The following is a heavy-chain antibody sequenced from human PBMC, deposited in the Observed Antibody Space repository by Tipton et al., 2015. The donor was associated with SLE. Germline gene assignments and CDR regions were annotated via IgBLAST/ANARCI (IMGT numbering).Heavy chain of an antibody. J-gene: IGHJ6*02. D-gene: IGHD4-17*01. CDR3: AREDYGYYYGMDV. CDR1: GFTFSSYW. V-gene: IGHV3-7*01. Sequence: SLRLSCAASGFTFSSYWMSWVRQAPGKGLEWVANIKQDGSEKYYVDSVKGRFTISRDNAKNSLYLQMNSLRAEDTAVYYCAREDYGYYYGMDVWGQGTTVTVSS. CDR2: IKQDGSEK.